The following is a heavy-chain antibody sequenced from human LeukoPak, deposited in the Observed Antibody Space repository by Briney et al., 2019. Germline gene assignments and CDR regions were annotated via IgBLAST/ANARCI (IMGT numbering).Heavy chain of an antibody. V-gene: IGHV3-21*01. J-gene: IGHJ6*03. CDR1: GFTFSSYS. Sequence: GGSLRLSCAASGFTFSSYSMNWVRQAPGKGLEWVSSISSSSSYIYYADSVKGRFTFSRDNAKNSLYLQMNSLRAEDTAVYYCASIAARAYYYYMDVWGKGTTVTVSS. CDR3: ASIAARAYYYYMDV. CDR2: ISSSSSYI. D-gene: IGHD6-6*01.